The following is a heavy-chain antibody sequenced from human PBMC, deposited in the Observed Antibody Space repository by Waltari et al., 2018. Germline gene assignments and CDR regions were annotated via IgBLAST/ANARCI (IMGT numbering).Heavy chain of an antibody. Sequence: QVQLQQWGAGLLKPSETLSLTCPVYGGSFSGYYWSWIRQPPWKGLEWIGEINHSGSTNYNPSLKSRVTISVDTSKNQFSLKLSSVTAADTAVYYFARGLWNGSYYLFDYWGQGTLVTVSS. CDR1: GGSFSGYY. CDR3: ARGLWNGSYYLFDY. D-gene: IGHD1-26*01. J-gene: IGHJ4*02. CDR2: INHSGST. V-gene: IGHV4-34*01.